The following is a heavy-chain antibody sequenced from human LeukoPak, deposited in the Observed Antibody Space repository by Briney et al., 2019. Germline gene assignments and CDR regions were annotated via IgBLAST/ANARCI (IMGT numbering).Heavy chain of an antibody. D-gene: IGHD1-1*01. J-gene: IGHJ4*02. V-gene: IGHV3-30-3*01. CDR3: ARENWNDGYFDY. Sequence: GGSLRLSCAASGFTLSSYAMHWVRQAPGKGLEWVAVISYDGSNKYYADSVKGRFTISRDNSKNTLYLQMNSLRAEDTAVYYCARENWNDGYFDYWGQGTLVTVSS. CDR1: GFTLSSYA. CDR2: ISYDGSNK.